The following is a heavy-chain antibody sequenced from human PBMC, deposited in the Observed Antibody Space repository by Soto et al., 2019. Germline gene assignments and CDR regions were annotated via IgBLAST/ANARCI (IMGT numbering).Heavy chain of an antibody. V-gene: IGHV1-8*01. CDR1: GYTFTSYD. J-gene: IGHJ5*02. CDR3: ARERSAAGTGWFDP. CDR2: MNPNSGNT. D-gene: IGHD6-13*01. Sequence: QVQLVQSGAEVKKSGASVRVSCKASGYTFTSYDINWVRQATGQRLEWMGWMNPNSGNTGYAQKFQGRVTMTRNTSMSTADMELSSLRYEDPAVYYCARERSAAGTGWFDPWGEGTLVTVSS.